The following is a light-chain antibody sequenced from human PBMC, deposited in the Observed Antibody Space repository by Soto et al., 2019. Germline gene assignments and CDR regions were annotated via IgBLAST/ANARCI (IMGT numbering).Light chain of an antibody. Sequence: IQLTQSPSSLSASVGDRVTISCRASQGIANFLAWYQQKPGKAPKLLIYGVSTLQSGVPSRFSGSGSGTDFTLTISSLQHEDFATYYCQQLNSFPIPFGPGTKVDIK. CDR3: QQLNSFPIP. CDR1: QGIANF. CDR2: GVS. J-gene: IGKJ3*01. V-gene: IGKV1-9*01.